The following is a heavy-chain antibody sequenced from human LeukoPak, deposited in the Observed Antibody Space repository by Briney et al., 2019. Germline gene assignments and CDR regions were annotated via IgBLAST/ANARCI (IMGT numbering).Heavy chain of an antibody. CDR2: IYYSGIT. Sequence: SETLSLTCTVSGGSISTYYWSWIRQPPGRGLEWIGYIYYSGITDYSPSLKSRVTISIDTSKEQFSLKLSSVTAADTAVYYCARWEASRVAFDIWGQGTLVTVSS. CDR3: ARWEASRVAFDI. J-gene: IGHJ3*02. CDR1: GGSISTYY. V-gene: IGHV4-59*01. D-gene: IGHD1-26*01.